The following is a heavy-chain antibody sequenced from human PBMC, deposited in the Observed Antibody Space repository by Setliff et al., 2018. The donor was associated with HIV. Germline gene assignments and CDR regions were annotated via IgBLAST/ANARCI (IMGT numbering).Heavy chain of an antibody. CDR2: ISSSGNT. J-gene: IGHJ6*03. V-gene: IGHV4-39*07. CDR1: GGSISSTSYY. D-gene: IGHD3-16*01. Sequence: SETLSLTCTVSGGSISSTSYYWGWIRQPPGTGLEWIGSISSSGNTYYNPSLKSRVTTSVDTPKNQFSLKLTSVTAADTAVYYCARRSPGGGYYMDVWGKGTTVTVSS. CDR3: ARRSPGGGYYMDV.